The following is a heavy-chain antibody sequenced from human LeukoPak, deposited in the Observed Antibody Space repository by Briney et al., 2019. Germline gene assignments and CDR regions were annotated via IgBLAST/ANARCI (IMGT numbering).Heavy chain of an antibody. D-gene: IGHD1-1*01. CDR1: RFTFSSYA. Sequence: GGSLRLSCAASRFTFSSYAMSWVRQAPGKGLAWVSGLTASGNTAFYADSVKGRFTISRDNSNNTLFVQMNSLRAEDTAVYYCAKSRSGSANWALQIFDNWGQGALVTVSS. V-gene: IGHV3-23*01. J-gene: IGHJ4*02. CDR2: LTASGNTA. CDR3: AKSRSGSANWALQIFDN.